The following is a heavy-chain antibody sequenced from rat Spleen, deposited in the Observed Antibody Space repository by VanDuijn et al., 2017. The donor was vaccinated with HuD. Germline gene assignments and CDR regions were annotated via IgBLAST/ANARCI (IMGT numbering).Heavy chain of an antibody. D-gene: IGHD1-6*01. Sequence: EVQLVESGGGLVQPGRSMKLSCAASGFTFSNYGMAWVRQAPKKGLEWVAYISYDGGSTYYRDPVKGRFTISRDNAKSTLYLQMDSLRSEDTATYYCTTGDWGAYWGQGTLVTVSS. CDR2: ISYDGGST. J-gene: IGHJ3*01. CDR1: GFTFSNYG. V-gene: IGHV5-20*01. CDR3: TTGDWGAY.